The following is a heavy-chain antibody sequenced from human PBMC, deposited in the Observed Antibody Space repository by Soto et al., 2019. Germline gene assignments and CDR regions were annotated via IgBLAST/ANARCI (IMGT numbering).Heavy chain of an antibody. CDR2: IYYSGST. V-gene: IGHV4-31*03. J-gene: IGHJ5*02. Sequence: SETLSLTCTVSGGSISSGGYYWSWIRQHPGKGLEWIGYIYYSGSTYYNPSLKSRVTISVDTSKNQFSLKLSSVTAADTAGYYCAREGCSSTSCSTAVDPWGQGTLVTVSS. D-gene: IGHD2-2*01. CDR3: AREGCSSTSCSTAVDP. CDR1: GGSISSGGYY.